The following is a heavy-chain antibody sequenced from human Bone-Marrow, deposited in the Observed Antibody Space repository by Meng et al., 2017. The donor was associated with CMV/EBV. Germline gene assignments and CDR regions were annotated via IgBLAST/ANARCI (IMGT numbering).Heavy chain of an antibody. D-gene: IGHD5-18*01. CDR2: INSDGSST. J-gene: IGHJ3*02. CDR3: ARVDTAMGAFDI. Sequence: GESLKISCAASGFTFSSYWMHWVRQAPGKGLVWVSRINSDGSSTSYADSVKGRFTISRDNAKNTLYLQMNSLRAEDTAVYYCARVDTAMGAFDIWGQGTMVTF. V-gene: IGHV3-74*01. CDR1: GFTFSSYW.